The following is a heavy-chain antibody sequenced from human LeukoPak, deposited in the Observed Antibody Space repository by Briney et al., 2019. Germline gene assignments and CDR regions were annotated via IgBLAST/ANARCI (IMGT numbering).Heavy chain of an antibody. V-gene: IGHV3-21*01. Sequence: GGSLRLSCAASGFTLSSYSMNWVRQAPGKGLERVSSISRSSSYIYYADSVKGRFTISRDNAKNSLYLQMNSLRAEDTAVYYCAEGGELSDFDYWGQGTLVTVSS. CDR2: ISRSSSYI. D-gene: IGHD3-10*01. CDR1: GFTLSSYS. J-gene: IGHJ4*02. CDR3: AEGGELSDFDY.